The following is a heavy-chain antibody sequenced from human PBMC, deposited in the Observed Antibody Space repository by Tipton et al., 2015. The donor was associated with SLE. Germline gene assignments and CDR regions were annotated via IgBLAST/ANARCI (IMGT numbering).Heavy chain of an antibody. J-gene: IGHJ4*02. Sequence: TLSLTCAVYGGSFSGYYWSWIRQPPGKGLEWIGSIYHSGSTYYNPSLKSRVTISVDTSKNQFSLKLSSVTAADTAVYYCARDRITGTTNYFDYWGQGTLVTVSS. V-gene: IGHV4-34*01. CDR3: ARDRITGTTNYFDY. D-gene: IGHD1-20*01. CDR2: IYHSGST. CDR1: GGSFSGYY.